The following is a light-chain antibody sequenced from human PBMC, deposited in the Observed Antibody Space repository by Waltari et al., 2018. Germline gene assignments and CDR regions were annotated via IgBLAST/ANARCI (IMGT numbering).Light chain of an antibody. V-gene: IGKV3-11*01. CDR2: DAS. CDR3: QQRSNWPPLFT. J-gene: IGKJ3*01. CDR1: QSVSSY. Sequence: EIVLTQSPATLSLSPGERATLSCRASQSVSSYLAWYQQKPGQAPRLLIYDASHRATGIPARCSGSASGTDVALTISSLEPEDFAVYYCQQRSNWPPLFTFGPGTKVDIK.